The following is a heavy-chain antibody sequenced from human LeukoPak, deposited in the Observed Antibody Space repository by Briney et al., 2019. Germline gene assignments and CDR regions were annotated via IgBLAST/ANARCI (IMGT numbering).Heavy chain of an antibody. V-gene: IGHV1-2*02. Sequence: PSVKVSCKASGYTFTGYYMHWVRQAPGQGHEWMGWINPNSGGTNYAQQFQGRVTMTRDTSISTAYMELSRLRSDDTAVYYCARTVAGSSSWHSFDYWGQGTLVTVSS. CDR3: ARTVAGSSSWHSFDY. CDR1: GYTFTGYY. J-gene: IGHJ4*02. CDR2: INPNSGGT. D-gene: IGHD6-13*01.